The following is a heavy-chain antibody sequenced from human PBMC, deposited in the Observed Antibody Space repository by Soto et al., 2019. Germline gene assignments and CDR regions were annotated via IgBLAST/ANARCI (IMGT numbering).Heavy chain of an antibody. CDR2: IYYSGST. Sequence: QLQLQESGPGLVKPSETLSLTCSVSGGSISSSSYFWGWIRQPPGKGLEWIGSIYYSGSTYYNPSLKXRFTXSXHPSKNQFSLKLSSVTAADTAVYYCARHPSDFWFDPWGQGTLVTVSS. J-gene: IGHJ5*02. V-gene: IGHV4-39*01. CDR3: ARHPSDFWFDP. D-gene: IGHD2-21*02. CDR1: GGSISSSSYF.